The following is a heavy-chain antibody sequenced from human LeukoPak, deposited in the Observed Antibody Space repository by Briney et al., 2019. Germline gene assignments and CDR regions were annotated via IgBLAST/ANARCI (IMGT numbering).Heavy chain of an antibody. Sequence: PGGSLRLSCAVSGFSFNNAWMNWVRQAPGKGLEWVGRIKRKIDGETTDYAAPVKGRFTISRDDSKSTLYLQMNSLKSEDTAVYYCTTLSFVWLGDDYWGQGTLVTVSS. CDR3: TTLSFVWLGDDY. V-gene: IGHV3-15*01. CDR2: IKRKIDGETT. CDR1: GFSFNNAW. J-gene: IGHJ4*02. D-gene: IGHD3-10*01.